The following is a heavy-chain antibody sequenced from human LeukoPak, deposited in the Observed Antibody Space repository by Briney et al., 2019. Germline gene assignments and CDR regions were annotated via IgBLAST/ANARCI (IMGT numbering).Heavy chain of an antibody. CDR3: AREYSSPGFDY. Sequence: GESLKISCKGSGYSFTSYWIGWVRQMPGKGLEWMGIIYPGDSDTRYSPSFQGQVTISADKSISTAYLQWSSLEASGTAMYYCAREYSSPGFDYWGQGTLVTVSS. J-gene: IGHJ4*02. CDR2: IYPGDSDT. D-gene: IGHD6-6*01. CDR1: GYSFTSYW. V-gene: IGHV5-51*01.